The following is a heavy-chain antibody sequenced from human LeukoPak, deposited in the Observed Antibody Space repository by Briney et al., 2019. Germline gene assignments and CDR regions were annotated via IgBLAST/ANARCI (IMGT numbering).Heavy chain of an antibody. CDR2: FDPEDGET. V-gene: IGHV1-24*01. CDR1: GYTLTELS. CDR3: ATAKSRDDYGIVYNWFDP. J-gene: IGHJ5*02. D-gene: IGHD4-17*01. Sequence: GASVKVSCKVSGYTLTELSMHWVRQAPGKGLEWMGGFDPEDGETIYAQKFQGRVTMTEDTSTDTAYMELSSLRSEDTAVYYCATAKSRDDYGIVYNWFDPWGQGTLVTVSS.